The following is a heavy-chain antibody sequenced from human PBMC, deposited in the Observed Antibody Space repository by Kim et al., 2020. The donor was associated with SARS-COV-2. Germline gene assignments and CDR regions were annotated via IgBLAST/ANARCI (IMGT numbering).Heavy chain of an antibody. J-gene: IGHJ6*01. CDR1: GFTFSSYG. D-gene: IGHD3-3*01. Sequence: GGSLRLSCAASGFTFSSYGMHWVRQAPGKGLEWVAVISYDGSNKYYADSVKGRFTISRDNSKNTLYLQMNSLRAEDTAVYYCAKDKPYYDFWSGYYYYY. CDR2: ISYDGSNK. V-gene: IGHV3-30*18. CDR3: AKDKPYYDFWSGYYYYY.